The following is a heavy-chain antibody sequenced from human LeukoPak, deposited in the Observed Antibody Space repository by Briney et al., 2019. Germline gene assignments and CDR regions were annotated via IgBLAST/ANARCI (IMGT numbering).Heavy chain of an antibody. CDR2: IYSGGST. Sequence: PGGSLRLSCAASGFTVSSNYMSWVRQAPGKGLEWVSVIYSGGSTYYADSVKGRFTISRDNSKNTLYLRMNSLRAEDTAVYYCAREDYYDSLSWGQGTLVTVSS. D-gene: IGHD3-22*01. CDR1: GFTVSSNY. J-gene: IGHJ4*02. V-gene: IGHV3-53*01. CDR3: AREDYYDSLS.